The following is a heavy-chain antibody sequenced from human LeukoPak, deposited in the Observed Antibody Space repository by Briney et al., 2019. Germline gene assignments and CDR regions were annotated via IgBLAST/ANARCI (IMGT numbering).Heavy chain of an antibody. CDR2: IYPGDSDT. D-gene: IGHD6-6*01. J-gene: IGHJ4*02. Sequence: GESLKISCKGSGYSFTSYWIGWVRQMPGKGLEWMGIIYPGDSDTRYSPSFQGQVTISADKSISTAYLQWSSLKASDTAMYYCARRLRVAARRGGYYFDYWGQGTLVTVSS. CDR3: ARRLRVAARRGGYYFDY. CDR1: GYSFTSYW. V-gene: IGHV5-51*01.